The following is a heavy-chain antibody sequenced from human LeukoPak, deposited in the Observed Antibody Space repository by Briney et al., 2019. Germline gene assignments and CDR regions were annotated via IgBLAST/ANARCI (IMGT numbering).Heavy chain of an antibody. Sequence: SETLSLTCTVSGGSISSGGYYWSWIRQHPGKGLEWIGYIYYSGSTYYNPSLKSRVTISVDTSKNQFSLKLSSVTAADTAVYYCARRWDSSGYGYYFDYWGQGTLVTVSS. CDR1: GGSISSGGYY. CDR3: ARRWDSSGYGYYFDY. V-gene: IGHV4-31*03. D-gene: IGHD3-22*01. CDR2: IYYSGST. J-gene: IGHJ4*02.